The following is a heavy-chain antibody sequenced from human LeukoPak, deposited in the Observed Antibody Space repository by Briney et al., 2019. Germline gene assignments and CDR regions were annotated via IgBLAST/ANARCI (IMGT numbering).Heavy chain of an antibody. D-gene: IGHD1-1*01. CDR3: VRVKGTYFDF. Sequence: GGSLRLSCAVSGFPFTGYSMKWVRQAPGKRLDWVSYISASGSNIYYLDAVKGRFTVSRDNAMSSLFLQMDRPRAEDTAIYYCVRVKGTYFDFWGQGTLVTVSS. V-gene: IGHV3-48*01. CDR1: GFPFTGYS. J-gene: IGHJ4*02. CDR2: ISASGSNI.